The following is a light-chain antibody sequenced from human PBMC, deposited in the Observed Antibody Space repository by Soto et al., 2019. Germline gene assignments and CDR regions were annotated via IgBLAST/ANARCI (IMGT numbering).Light chain of an antibody. Sequence: EIVMTQSPATLSVSPGESATLSCRASQSVSSNLAWHQQKPGQAPRILMYDASTRATGISARFSGSGSGTEFTLTISSLQSEDFAVYYCQQYHNWPPYTFGQGTKVDIK. V-gene: IGKV3-15*01. CDR1: QSVSSN. CDR2: DAS. J-gene: IGKJ2*01. CDR3: QQYHNWPPYT.